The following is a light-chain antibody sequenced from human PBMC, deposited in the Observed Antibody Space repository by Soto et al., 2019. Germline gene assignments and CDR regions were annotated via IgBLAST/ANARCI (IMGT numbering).Light chain of an antibody. CDR2: DVS. CDR1: SSDVGGYNY. J-gene: IGLJ2*01. V-gene: IGLV2-14*01. Sequence: QSALTQPASVSGSPGQSITISCTGTSSDVGGYNYVSWYQQHPGKAPKLMIYDVSNRPSGVSDRFSGSKSGNTASLTSSGLQAEDEADYYGSSYTSRSTHVVFGGGTKLTVL. CDR3: SSYTSRSTHVV.